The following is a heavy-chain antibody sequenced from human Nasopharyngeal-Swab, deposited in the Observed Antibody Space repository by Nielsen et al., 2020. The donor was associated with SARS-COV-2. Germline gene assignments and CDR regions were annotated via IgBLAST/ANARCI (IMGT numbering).Heavy chain of an antibody. Sequence: SETLSLTCTVSGGSISSYYWSWIRQPPGKGLEWIGYIYYSGSTNYNPSLKSRVTISVDTSKNQFSLKLSSVTAADTAVYYCARGAGRGSGPPYNWFDPWGQGTLVTVSS. CDR1: GGSISSYY. J-gene: IGHJ5*02. CDR3: ARGAGRGSGPPYNWFDP. D-gene: IGHD3-10*01. CDR2: IYYSGST. V-gene: IGHV4-59*12.